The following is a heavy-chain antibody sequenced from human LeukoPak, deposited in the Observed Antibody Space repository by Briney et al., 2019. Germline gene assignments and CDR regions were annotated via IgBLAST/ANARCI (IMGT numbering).Heavy chain of an antibody. D-gene: IGHD3-22*01. Sequence: PGGSLRLSCAASGFTFSSYAMSWVRQAPGKGLEWFSAISGSGGSTYYADSVKGRFTISRDNSKNTLYLQMNSLRAEDTAVYYCANWEYYYDSSGYHFDYWGQGTLVTVSS. CDR2: ISGSGGST. V-gene: IGHV3-23*01. J-gene: IGHJ4*02. CDR3: ANWEYYYDSSGYHFDY. CDR1: GFTFSSYA.